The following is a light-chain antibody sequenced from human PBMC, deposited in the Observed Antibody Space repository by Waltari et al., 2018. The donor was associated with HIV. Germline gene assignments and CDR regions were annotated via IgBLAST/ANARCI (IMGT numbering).Light chain of an antibody. CDR2: AAS. V-gene: IGKV3-20*01. J-gene: IGKJ5*01. CDR1: QSVSSSY. Sequence: EIVLTQSPGTLSLSPGERATLSCRASQSVSSSYLGWYQQKVGQAPRLLIYAASIRATGIPDRFSGSGSGTDFTLTISRLEPEDFAVYYCQQYGSSPITFGQGTRLEI. CDR3: QQYGSSPIT.